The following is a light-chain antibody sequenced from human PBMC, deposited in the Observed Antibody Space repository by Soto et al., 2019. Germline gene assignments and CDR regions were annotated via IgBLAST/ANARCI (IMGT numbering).Light chain of an antibody. Sequence: EIVMTQSPVTLSVSPGERATLSCRAGQGVTTNFAWYQQKSGQSPRLLIYDVSIRATGVPARFSGTGSETDFTLTISGLQAEDSAVYFCQQYNNSPFSFGQGTRLEIK. J-gene: IGKJ5*01. CDR3: QQYNNSPFS. V-gene: IGKV3-15*01. CDR2: DVS. CDR1: QGVTTN.